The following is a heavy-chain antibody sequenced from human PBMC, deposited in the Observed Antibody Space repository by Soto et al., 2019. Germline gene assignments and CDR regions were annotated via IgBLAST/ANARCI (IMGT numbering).Heavy chain of an antibody. V-gene: IGHV4-34*01. CDR2: INHSGST. D-gene: IGHD1-26*01. J-gene: IGHJ5*02. CDR3: ARGSGSYGWFDP. CDR1: GGSFGGYY. Sequence: SETLSLTCAVYGGSFGGYYWSWIRQPPGKGLEWIGEINHSGSTNYNPSLKSRVTISVDTSKNQFSLKLSSVTAADTAVYYCARGSGSYGWFDPWGQGTLVTVSS.